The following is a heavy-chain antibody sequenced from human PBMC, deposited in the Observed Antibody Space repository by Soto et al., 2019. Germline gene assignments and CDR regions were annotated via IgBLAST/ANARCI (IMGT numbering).Heavy chain of an antibody. CDR3: AIEYSSSPPYYPIGY. J-gene: IGHJ4*02. CDR2: IIPIFGTA. CDR1: GYTFTGYY. V-gene: IGHV1-69*13. Sequence: SVKVSCKASGYTFTGYYMHWVRQAPGQGLEWMGGIIPIFGTANYAQKFQGRVTITADESTSTAYMELSSLRSEDTAVYYCAIEYSSSPPYYPIGYWGQGTLVTVSS. D-gene: IGHD6-6*01.